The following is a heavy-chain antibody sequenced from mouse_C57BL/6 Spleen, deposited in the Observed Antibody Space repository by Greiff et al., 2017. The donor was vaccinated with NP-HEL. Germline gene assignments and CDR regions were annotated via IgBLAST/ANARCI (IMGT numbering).Heavy chain of an antibody. CDR2: ISSGGSYT. V-gene: IGHV5-6*01. J-gene: IGHJ1*03. CDR1: GFTFSSYG. Sequence: EVKVVESGGDLVKPGGSLKLSCAASGFTFSSYGMSWVRQTPDKRLEWVATISSGGSYTYYPDSVKGRFTISRDNAKNTLYLQMSSLKSEDTAMYYCARHPTGTCFWYFDVWGTGTTVTVSS. D-gene: IGHD4-1*01. CDR3: ARHPTGTCFWYFDV.